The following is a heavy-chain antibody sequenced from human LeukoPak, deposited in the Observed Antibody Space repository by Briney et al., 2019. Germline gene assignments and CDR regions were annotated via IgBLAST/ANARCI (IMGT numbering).Heavy chain of an antibody. CDR3: ARDRATRYFDY. D-gene: IGHD2-15*01. CDR2: IYYDGSNK. J-gene: IGHJ4*02. V-gene: IGHV3-33*01. CDR1: GFTFSDYG. Sequence: QVQLVESGGGVVQPVRSLRLSCAASGFTFSDYGMHWVRQAPGKGLEWVSLIYYDGSNKYYADSVKGRFTISRDNSRNTLYLQMNSLRVEDTAVYYCARDRATRYFDYWGQGTLVTVSS.